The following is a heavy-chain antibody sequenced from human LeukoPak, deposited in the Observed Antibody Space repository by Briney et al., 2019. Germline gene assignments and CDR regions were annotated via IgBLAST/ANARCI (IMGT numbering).Heavy chain of an antibody. CDR3: ARNLYYYDSSGLLP. CDR1: GFTFSDYY. J-gene: IGHJ5*02. Sequence: GGSLRLSCAASGFTFSDYYMSWIRQAPGKGLEWVSYISSSGSTIYYADSVKGRFTISRDNAKNSLYLQMNSLRAEDTAVYYCARNLYYYDSSGLLPWGQGTLVTVSS. CDR2: ISSSGSTI. V-gene: IGHV3-11*04. D-gene: IGHD3-22*01.